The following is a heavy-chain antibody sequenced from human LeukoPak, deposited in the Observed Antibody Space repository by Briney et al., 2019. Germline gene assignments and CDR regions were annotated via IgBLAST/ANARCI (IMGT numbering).Heavy chain of an antibody. CDR1: GGSLSSGGYY. CDR2: IYYSGST. CDR3: ARIPLYYYDSSGYYHLRALGGHGYFDY. V-gene: IGHV4-31*03. D-gene: IGHD3-22*01. J-gene: IGHJ4*02. Sequence: SETLSLTCTVSGGSLSSGGYYWSWILQHPGKGLEWIGYIYYSGSTYYNPSLKSRVTISVDTSKNQFSLKLSSVTAADTAVYYCARIPLYYYDSSGYYHLRALGGHGYFDYWGQGTLVTVSS.